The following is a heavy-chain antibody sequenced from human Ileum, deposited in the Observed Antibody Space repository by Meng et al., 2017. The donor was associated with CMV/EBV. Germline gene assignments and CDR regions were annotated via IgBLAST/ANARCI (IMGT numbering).Heavy chain of an antibody. Sequence: ASAKVSCNASGDTFINYGISWVRQAPGQGLEWMGWISVYNGNTNYAQEVQGRGTMTTDTSTSTAYMEMGSLKSNNTAVYYCAKSKAPLPFYSRAMETCTDDYWGQGTLVTVSS. J-gene: IGHJ4*02. CDR2: ISVYNGNT. CDR3: AKSKAPLPFYSRAMETCTDDY. CDR1: GDTFINYG. V-gene: IGHV1-18*01. D-gene: IGHD6-13*01.